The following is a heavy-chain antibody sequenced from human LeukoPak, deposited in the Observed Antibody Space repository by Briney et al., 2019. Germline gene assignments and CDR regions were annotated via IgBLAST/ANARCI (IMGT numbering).Heavy chain of an antibody. Sequence: SETLSLTCPVSGGSISSSSYYWGWIRQPPGKGLEWIGSIYYSGSTYYNPSLKSRVTISVDTSKNQFSLKPSSVTAADTAVYYCAGDYSSGWPTYYYYGMDVWGQGTTVTVSS. CDR1: GGSISSSSYY. D-gene: IGHD6-19*01. CDR2: IYYSGST. V-gene: IGHV4-39*01. CDR3: AGDYSSGWPTYYYYGMDV. J-gene: IGHJ6*02.